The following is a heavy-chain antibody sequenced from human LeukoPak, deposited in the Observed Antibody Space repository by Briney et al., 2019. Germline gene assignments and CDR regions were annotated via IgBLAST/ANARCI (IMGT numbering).Heavy chain of an antibody. Sequence: PSETLSLTCTVSGGSISSGIYYWGWIRQPPGKGLEWIGSIYYSGNTYYNPSLKSRVTISVDTSKNQLSLKLNSVTAADTAVCYCARHVRQQLPPKAFDYWGQGTLVTASS. J-gene: IGHJ4*02. V-gene: IGHV4-39*01. CDR1: GGSISSGIYY. D-gene: IGHD6-13*01. CDR3: ARHVRQQLPPKAFDY. CDR2: IYYSGNT.